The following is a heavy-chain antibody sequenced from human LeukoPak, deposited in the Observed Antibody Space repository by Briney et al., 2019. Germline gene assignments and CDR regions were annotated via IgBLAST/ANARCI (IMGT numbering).Heavy chain of an antibody. J-gene: IGHJ3*02. Sequence: GASLQISCKGSGYRFTSYWIGWVRQMPGKGLEWMGIIYPGDSDTRYSPSFQGQVSISADKSISTAYLQWSSLKASDTAMYYCARPRIAAAGLDAFDIWGQGTMVTVSS. V-gene: IGHV5-51*01. CDR3: ARPRIAAAGLDAFDI. CDR1: GYRFTSYW. CDR2: IYPGDSDT. D-gene: IGHD6-13*01.